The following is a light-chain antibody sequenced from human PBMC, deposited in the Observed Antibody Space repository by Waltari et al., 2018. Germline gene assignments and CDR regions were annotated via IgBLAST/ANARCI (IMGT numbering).Light chain of an antibody. CDR1: QGGHDN. V-gene: IGKV3-15*01. J-gene: IGKJ4*01. Sequence: DTVMTQSPATLSVSPGERVTLSCRASQGGHDNFAWYQQKPGQAPRLLIYGASTRATCIPSRFRGTGSGTDFTLTITSLQSEDSAHYYCQQYNRCPPLTFGGGTKLEIK. CDR2: GAS. CDR3: QQYNRCPPLT.